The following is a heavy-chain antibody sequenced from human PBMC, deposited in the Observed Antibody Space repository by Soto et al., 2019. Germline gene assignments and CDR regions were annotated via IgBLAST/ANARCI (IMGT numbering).Heavy chain of an antibody. Sequence: SVKVSCKASRDTFNSYAITWVRQAPGQGLEWMGGIIPILGTTKYAQKFQGRVAMTADESTSTAYMELSSLRSEDRAVYYCARDPGIETITDWYFNFWGRGTLVTVSS. CDR2: IIPILGTT. V-gene: IGHV1-69*13. CDR3: ARDPGIETITDWYFNF. CDR1: RDTFNSYA. D-gene: IGHD1-20*01. J-gene: IGHJ2*01.